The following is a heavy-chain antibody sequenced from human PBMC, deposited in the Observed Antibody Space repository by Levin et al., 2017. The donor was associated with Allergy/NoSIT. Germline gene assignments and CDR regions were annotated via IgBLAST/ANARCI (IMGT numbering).Heavy chain of an antibody. CDR2: ISIGSTI. D-gene: IGHD3-10*01. CDR1: GFTISSHG. V-gene: IGHV3-48*01. CDR3: ARGHLWSHDY. Sequence: GESLKISCAASGFTISSHGMNWVRQAPGKGLEWISYISIGSTIHYADSVKGRFTISRDNAKNSLYLQMNSLRAEDTAVYYCARGHLWSHDYWGQGTLVTVSS. J-gene: IGHJ4*02.